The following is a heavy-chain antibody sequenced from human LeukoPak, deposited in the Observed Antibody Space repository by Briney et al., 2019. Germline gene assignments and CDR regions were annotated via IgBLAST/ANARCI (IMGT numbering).Heavy chain of an antibody. J-gene: IGHJ4*02. Sequence: GGSLRLSCAASGFTFGIYAMSWVRQAPGKGLEWGSAISGSGGSTYYADSVKGRFTISRDNSKNTLYLQMNSLRAEDTAVYYCAKSYYYDTSDGSFDYWGQGTLVTVSS. CDR2: ISGSGGST. CDR3: AKSYYYDTSDGSFDY. V-gene: IGHV3-23*01. D-gene: IGHD3-22*01. CDR1: GFTFGIYA.